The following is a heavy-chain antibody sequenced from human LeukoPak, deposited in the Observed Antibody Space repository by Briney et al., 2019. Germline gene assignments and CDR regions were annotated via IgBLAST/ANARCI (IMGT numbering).Heavy chain of an antibody. V-gene: IGHV4-59*01. CDR2: IYYSGST. J-gene: IGHJ4*02. Sequence: SETLSLTCTVSGGSISSYDWSWIRQPPGKGLEWIGYIYYSGSTNYNPSLKSRVTISVDTSKNQFSLKLSSVTAADTAVYYCARGYFSRDGYNFFDYWGQGTLVTVSS. CDR3: ARGYFSRDGYNFFDY. D-gene: IGHD5-24*01. CDR1: GGSISSYD.